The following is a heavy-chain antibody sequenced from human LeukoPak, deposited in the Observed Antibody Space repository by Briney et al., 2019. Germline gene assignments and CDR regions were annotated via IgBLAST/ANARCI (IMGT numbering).Heavy chain of an antibody. Sequence: GGSLRLSCAASGFTFTSFAMGWVRQAPGKGLEWVSAVGGSGGSTYYADSVKGRFTVSRDDSRNTVHLQMNSLRAEDTAVYYCARDPRTSGYDFFDSWGQGTLVTVSS. J-gene: IGHJ4*02. CDR3: ARDPRTSGYDFFDS. V-gene: IGHV3-23*01. CDR1: GFTFTSFA. D-gene: IGHD5-12*01. CDR2: VGGSGGST.